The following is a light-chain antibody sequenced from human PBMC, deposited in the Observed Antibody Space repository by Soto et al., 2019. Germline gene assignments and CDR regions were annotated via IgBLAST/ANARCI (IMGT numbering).Light chain of an antibody. J-gene: IGKJ1*01. CDR1: QTISSW. CDR2: KAS. Sequence: DIQMTQSPSTLSGSVGDRVTITCRASQTISSWLAWYQQKPGKAPKLLIYKASTLKSGVPSRFSGSGSGTEFTLTISSLQPDDFATYYCQHYNSYSEALGQGTKL. CDR3: QHYNSYSEA. V-gene: IGKV1-5*03.